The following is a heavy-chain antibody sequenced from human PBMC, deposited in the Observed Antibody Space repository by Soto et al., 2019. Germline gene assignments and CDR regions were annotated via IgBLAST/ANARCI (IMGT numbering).Heavy chain of an antibody. V-gene: IGHV1-58*01. CDR2: IVVGSGNT. CDR1: GFTFTSSS. Sequence: SVKVSCKASGFTFTSSSVQWVRQARGQRLEWIGWIVVGSGNTNYAQKFQERVTITRDMSTSTAYMELSSLRSEDTAVYYCAADGQQLVPDYYYYGMDVWGQGTTVTVSS. J-gene: IGHJ6*02. CDR3: AADGQQLVPDYYYYGMDV. D-gene: IGHD6-13*01.